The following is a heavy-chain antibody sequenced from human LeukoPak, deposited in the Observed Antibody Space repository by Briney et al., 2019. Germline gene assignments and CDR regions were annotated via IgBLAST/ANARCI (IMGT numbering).Heavy chain of an antibody. Sequence: ASVKVSCKASGYTFTGYYMHWVRQAPGQGLEWMGWINPNSGGTNYAQKFQGRVTMTRDTSISTAYMELSRLRNDDTAVFYCARARKRYSARREDYYYMDVWGKGTTATISS. D-gene: IGHD2-15*01. V-gene: IGHV1-2*02. CDR3: ARARKRYSARREDYYYMDV. J-gene: IGHJ6*03. CDR2: INPNSGGT. CDR1: GYTFTGYY.